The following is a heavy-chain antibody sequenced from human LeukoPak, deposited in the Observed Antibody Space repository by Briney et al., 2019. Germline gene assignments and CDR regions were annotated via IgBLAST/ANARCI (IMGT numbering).Heavy chain of an antibody. D-gene: IGHD3-10*01. V-gene: IGHV3-30*02. J-gene: IGHJ5*02. CDR3: AAMVRGVIRNWFDP. CDR1: GFTFSSYG. CDR2: IRYDGSNK. Sequence: PGGSLRLSCAASGFTFSSYGMHWVRQAPGKGLEWVAFIRYDGSNKYYADSVKGRFTISRDNSKSTLYLQMNSLRAGDTAVYYCAAMVRGVIRNWFDPWGQGTLVTVSS.